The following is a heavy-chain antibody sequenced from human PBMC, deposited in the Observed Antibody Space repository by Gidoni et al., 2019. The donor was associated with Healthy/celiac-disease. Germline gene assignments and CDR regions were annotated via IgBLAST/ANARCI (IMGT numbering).Heavy chain of an antibody. CDR2: ISYDGSNK. V-gene: IGHV3-30-3*01. CDR3: ARGLWFGELLSLYYFDY. J-gene: IGHJ4*02. Sequence: QVQLVESGGGVVQPGRSLRLSCAASGFTFRSYAVHWFRQAPGKGLEWVAVISYDGSNKYYADSVKGRFTISRDNSKNTLYLQMNSLRAEDTAVYYCARGLWFGELLSLYYFDYWGQGTLVTVSS. D-gene: IGHD3-10*01. CDR1: GFTFRSYA.